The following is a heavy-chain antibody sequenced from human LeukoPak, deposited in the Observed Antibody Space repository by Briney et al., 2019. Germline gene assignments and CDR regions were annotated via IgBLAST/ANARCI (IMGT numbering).Heavy chain of an antibody. V-gene: IGHV4-59*08. Sequence: PPETLSLTCTVSGGSISSYYWSWIRQPPGKGLEWIGYIYYSGSTNYNPSLKSRVTISVDTSRNQFSLKLSSVTAADTAVYYCARSPRRQYYYDSSGYTHFDYWGQGTLVTVSS. CDR2: IYYSGST. CDR3: ARSPRRQYYYDSSGYTHFDY. J-gene: IGHJ4*02. CDR1: GGSISSYY. D-gene: IGHD3-22*01.